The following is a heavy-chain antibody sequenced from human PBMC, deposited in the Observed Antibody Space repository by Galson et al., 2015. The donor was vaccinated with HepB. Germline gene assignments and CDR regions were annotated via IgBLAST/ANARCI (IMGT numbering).Heavy chain of an antibody. J-gene: IGHJ4*02. Sequence: SLRLSCAASGFTFSSYGMHWVRQAPGKGLEWVAVISYDGSNKYYADSVKGRLTISRDNSKNTLYLQMNSLRAEDTAVYYCAKSSRAYYYDSSGYPDYWGQGTLVTVSS. CDR2: ISYDGSNK. CDR3: AKSSRAYYYDSSGYPDY. CDR1: GFTFSSYG. V-gene: IGHV3-30*18. D-gene: IGHD3-22*01.